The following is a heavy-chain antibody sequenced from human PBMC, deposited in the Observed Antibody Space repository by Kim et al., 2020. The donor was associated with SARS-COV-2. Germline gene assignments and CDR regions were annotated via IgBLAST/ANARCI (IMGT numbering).Heavy chain of an antibody. CDR1: GFTFSSYG. J-gene: IGHJ5*02. D-gene: IGHD3-9*01. CDR2: IWYDGSNK. CDR3: AREGPLLRYFDWFGRFDP. Sequence: GGSLRLSCAASGFTFSSYGMHWVRQAPGKGLEWVAVIWYDGSNKYYADSVKGRFTISRDNSKNTLYLQMNSLRAEDTAVYYCAREGPLLRYFDWFGRFDPWGQGPRVTVSS. V-gene: IGHV3-33*01.